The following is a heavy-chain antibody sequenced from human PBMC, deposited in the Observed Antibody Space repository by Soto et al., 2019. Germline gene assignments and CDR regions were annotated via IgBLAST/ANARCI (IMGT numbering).Heavy chain of an antibody. V-gene: IGHV4-59*01. Sequence: TLSLTCTVSGGSISSYYWSWIRQPPGKGLEWIGYIYYSGSTNYNPSLKSRVTISVDTSKNQFSLKLSSVTAADTAVYYCARVRCSGGSCRLRQNWFDPWGQGTLVTVSS. CDR1: GGSISSYY. CDR3: ARVRCSGGSCRLRQNWFDP. J-gene: IGHJ5*02. CDR2: IYYSGST. D-gene: IGHD2-15*01.